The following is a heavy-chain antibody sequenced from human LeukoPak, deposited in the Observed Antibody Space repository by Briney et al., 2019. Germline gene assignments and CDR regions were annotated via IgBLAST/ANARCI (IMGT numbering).Heavy chain of an antibody. CDR1: GFTFSRYW. Sequence: PGGSLRLSCAASGFTFSRYWMHWVRQAPGKGLEWVAVISYDGSNKYYADSVKGRFTISRDNAKNSLYLQMNSLRAEDTAVYYCAAGVGATDYWGQGTLVTVSS. J-gene: IGHJ4*02. CDR2: ISYDGSNK. D-gene: IGHD1-26*01. CDR3: AAGVGATDY. V-gene: IGHV3-30-3*01.